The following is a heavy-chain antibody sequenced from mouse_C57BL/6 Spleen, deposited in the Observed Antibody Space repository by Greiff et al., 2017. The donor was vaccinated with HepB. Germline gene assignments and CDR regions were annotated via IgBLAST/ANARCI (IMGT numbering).Heavy chain of an antibody. CDR1: GYTFTDYY. D-gene: IGHD2-4*01. V-gene: IGHV1-26*01. CDR2: INPNNGGT. Sequence: VQLQQSGPELVKPGASVKISCKASGYTFTDYYMNWVKQSHGKSLEWIGDINPNNGGTSYNQKFKGKATLTVDKSSSTAYMELRSLTSEDSAVYYCARGVYYDYDRVLDYWGQGTTLTVSS. J-gene: IGHJ2*01. CDR3: ARGVYYDYDRVLDY.